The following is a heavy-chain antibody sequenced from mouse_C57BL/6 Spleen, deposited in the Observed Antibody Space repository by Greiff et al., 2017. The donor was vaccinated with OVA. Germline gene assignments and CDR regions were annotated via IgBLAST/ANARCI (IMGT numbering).Heavy chain of an antibody. CDR2: IDPNSGGT. CDR3: ARDPSLLRYTLDY. Sequence: SCKASGYTFTSYWMHWVKQRPGRGLEWIGRIDPNSGGTKYNEKFKSKATLTVDKPSSTAYMQLSSLTSEDSAVYYCARDPSLLRYTLDYWGQGTTLTVSS. J-gene: IGHJ2*01. D-gene: IGHD1-1*01. CDR1: GYTFTSYW. V-gene: IGHV1-72*01.